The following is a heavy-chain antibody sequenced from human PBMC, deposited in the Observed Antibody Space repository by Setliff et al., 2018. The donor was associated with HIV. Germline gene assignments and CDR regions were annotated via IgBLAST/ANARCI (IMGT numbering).Heavy chain of an antibody. J-gene: IGHJ5*02. Sequence: GESLKISCKASGYTFTDYGIAWVRQMPGKGLEWIGVFFPGDSNVIYSPPFQCQVTISVDKSTATAYLQWSSLKTSDTAMYFCVRPTGNALLPGGGKGWFDVWGQGTLVTVSS. CDR3: VRPTGNALLPGGGKGWFDV. V-gene: IGHV5-51*01. D-gene: IGHD3-10*01. CDR1: GYTFTDYG. CDR2: FFPGDSNV.